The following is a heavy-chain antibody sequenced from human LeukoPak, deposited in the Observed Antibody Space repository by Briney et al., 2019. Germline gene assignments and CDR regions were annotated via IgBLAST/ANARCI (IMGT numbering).Heavy chain of an antibody. CDR3: ARDWSWDKAAGIT. Sequence: SQTLSLTCTVSGGSISSGGYYWSWIRQPPGKGLEWIGYVYHSGSTYYNPSLKSRVTISVDRSKNQFSLKLSSVTAADTAVYYCARDWSWDKAAGITWGQGTLVTVSS. V-gene: IGHV4-30-2*01. D-gene: IGHD6-13*01. J-gene: IGHJ5*02. CDR1: GGSISSGGYY. CDR2: VYHSGST.